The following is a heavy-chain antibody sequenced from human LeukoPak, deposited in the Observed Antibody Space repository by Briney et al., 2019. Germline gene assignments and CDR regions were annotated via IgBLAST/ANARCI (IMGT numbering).Heavy chain of an antibody. D-gene: IGHD2-21*02. J-gene: IGHJ4*02. Sequence: GGSLRLSCAASGFTFSRYWMSWVRQAPGKGLEWVSSISSSSSYIYYADSVKGRFTISRDNAKNSLYLQMNSLRSEDTAVYYCAREGGPYCGGDCYSPYYFDYWGQGTLVTVSS. V-gene: IGHV3-21*04. CDR1: GFTFSRYW. CDR3: AREGGPYCGGDCYSPYYFDY. CDR2: ISSSSSYI.